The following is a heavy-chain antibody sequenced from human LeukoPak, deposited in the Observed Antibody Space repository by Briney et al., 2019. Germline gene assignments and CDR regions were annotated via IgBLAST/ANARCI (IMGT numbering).Heavy chain of an antibody. Sequence: GGSLRLSCAASGFTFSSYAMSWVRPAPGKGREGVSAICGSGGSTYYADSVKGRFTISRDNSKNTLYLQMNSLRAEDTAVYYCAKDRDSSSWLAFDIWGQGTMVTVSS. D-gene: IGHD6-13*01. CDR2: ICGSGGST. CDR3: AKDRDSSSWLAFDI. CDR1: GFTFSSYA. V-gene: IGHV3-23*01. J-gene: IGHJ3*02.